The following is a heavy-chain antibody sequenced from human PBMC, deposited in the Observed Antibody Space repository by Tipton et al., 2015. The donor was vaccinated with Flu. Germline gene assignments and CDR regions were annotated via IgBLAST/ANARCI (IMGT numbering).Heavy chain of an antibody. D-gene: IGHD2/OR15-2a*01. V-gene: IGHV4-59*01. CDR3: ARESFYDVDLDDWYFDL. Sequence: LRLSCTVSGGSISGFSWSWIRQPPGKGLECIGYVSYSGSANYNPSLKSRVTISADASKNQVSLKLSSVTAADTAVYYCARESFYDVDLDDWYFDLWGRGTLVTVSS. CDR1: GGSISGFS. J-gene: IGHJ2*01. CDR2: VSYSGSA.